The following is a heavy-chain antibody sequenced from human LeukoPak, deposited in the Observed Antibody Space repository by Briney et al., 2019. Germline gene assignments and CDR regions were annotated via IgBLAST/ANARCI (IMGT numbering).Heavy chain of an antibody. CDR3: ARHLSGVTGYTYGRGIDY. J-gene: IGHJ4*02. Sequence: GGTLRLSCAASGFTFSTYGMHWVRQAPGKGLEWVANIKKDGSEKYYVDSVKGRFTISRDNAKKSLYLQMNSLRAEDTAVYYCARHLSGVTGYTYGRGIDYWGQGTLVTVSS. D-gene: IGHD5-18*01. V-gene: IGHV3-7*01. CDR2: IKKDGSEK. CDR1: GFTFSTYG.